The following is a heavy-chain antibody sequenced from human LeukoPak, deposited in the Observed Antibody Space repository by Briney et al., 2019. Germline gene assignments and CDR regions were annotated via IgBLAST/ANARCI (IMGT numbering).Heavy chain of an antibody. J-gene: IGHJ4*02. CDR1: GGSISSSNW. CDR3: ARVTAVAGWGFYFDY. D-gene: IGHD6-19*01. Sequence: SETLSLTCAVSGGSISSSNWWSWVRQPPGKGLEWIGEIYHSGSTYYNPSLKSRVTISVDTSKNQFSLKLSSVTAADTAVYYCARVTAVAGWGFYFDYWGQGTLVTVSS. V-gene: IGHV4-4*02. CDR2: IYHSGST.